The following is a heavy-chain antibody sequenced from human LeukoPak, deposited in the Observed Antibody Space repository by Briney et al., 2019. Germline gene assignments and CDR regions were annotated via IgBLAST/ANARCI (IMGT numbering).Heavy chain of an antibody. CDR1: GASISSYY. Sequence: PSETLSLTCTVSGASISSYYWSWIRQPPGKGLEWIGYIYYSGSTNYNPSLKSRVTISVDTSKNQFSLKLSSVTAADTAVYYCARQRIAVAGTNWFDPWGQGTLVTVSS. V-gene: IGHV4-59*08. D-gene: IGHD6-19*01. CDR2: IYYSGST. J-gene: IGHJ5*02. CDR3: ARQRIAVAGTNWFDP.